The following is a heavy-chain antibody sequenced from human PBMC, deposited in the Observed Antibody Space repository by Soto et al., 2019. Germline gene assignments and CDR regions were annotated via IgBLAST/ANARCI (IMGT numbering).Heavy chain of an antibody. J-gene: IGHJ4*02. D-gene: IGHD2-15*01. CDR1: GYTFTTYY. CDR3: ARAGYCSGGLCFHGNFDY. V-gene: IGHV1-46*01. CDR2: INPNGGST. Sequence: QVQLVQSGAEVKKPGASVKVSCKASGYTFTTYYMHWVRQAPGQGLEWMGIINPNGGSTTYAQKFQGRVTMTRDTSTSTVYMELSSLRSEDTAVYYCARAGYCSGGLCFHGNFDYWGQGTLVTVSS.